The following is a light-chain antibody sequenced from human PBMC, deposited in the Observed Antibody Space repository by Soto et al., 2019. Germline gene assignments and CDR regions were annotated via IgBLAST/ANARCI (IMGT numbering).Light chain of an antibody. CDR2: GVS. CDR1: QSVSTN. J-gene: IGKJ4*01. CDR3: QQYNDWPLT. V-gene: IGKV3-15*01. Sequence: EIVMTQSPVTLSVSPGERATLSFRASQSVSTNLAWYQQKPGQSPRLLIYGVSTRANGVPARFSGSASGSEFILTISSLQSEDFAVYHCQQYNDWPLTFGGGTKVEIK.